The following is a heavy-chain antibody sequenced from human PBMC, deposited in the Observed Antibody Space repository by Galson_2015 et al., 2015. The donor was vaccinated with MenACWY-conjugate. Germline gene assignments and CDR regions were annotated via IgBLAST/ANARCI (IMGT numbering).Heavy chain of an antibody. J-gene: IGHJ4*02. V-gene: IGHV1-69*04. Sequence: SVKVSCKASGGTFSNYAISWVRQAPGQGLEWMGRIIPMVGRVTYAQKFQGRVTITAATSTKTAYMDLSSLRSDDTAVYYCARAGTYFNLWSGYCDYWGQGTLVTVSS. D-gene: IGHD3-3*01. CDR1: GGTFSNYA. CDR3: ARAGTYFNLWSGYCDY. CDR2: IIPMVGRV.